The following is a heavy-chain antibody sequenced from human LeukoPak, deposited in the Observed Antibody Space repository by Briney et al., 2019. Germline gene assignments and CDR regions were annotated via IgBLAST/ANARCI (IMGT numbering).Heavy chain of an antibody. D-gene: IGHD6-13*01. CDR2: IYHSGST. J-gene: IGHJ3*02. CDR3: ARDQTIAAAGTKAFDI. Sequence: SGTLSLTCAVSGGSISSSNWWSWVRQPPGKGLEWIGEIYHSGSTNYNPSLKSRVTISVDKSKNQFSLKLSSVTAADTAVYYCARDQTIAAAGTKAFDIWGQGTMVTVSS. CDR1: GGSISSSNW. V-gene: IGHV4-4*02.